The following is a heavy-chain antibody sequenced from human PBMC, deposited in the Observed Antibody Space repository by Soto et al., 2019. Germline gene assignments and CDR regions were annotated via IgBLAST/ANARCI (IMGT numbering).Heavy chain of an antibody. V-gene: IGHV3-33*01. CDR1: GFTFSSYG. CDR2: IWYDGSNK. Sequence: GSLRLSCAASGFTFSSYGMHWVRQAPGKGLEWVAVIWYDGSNKYYADSVKGRFTISRDNSKNTLYLQMNSLRAEDTAVYYCARGTTVTTLYYYYGMDVWGQGTTVTVSS. D-gene: IGHD4-17*01. CDR3: ARGTTVTTLYYYYGMDV. J-gene: IGHJ6*02.